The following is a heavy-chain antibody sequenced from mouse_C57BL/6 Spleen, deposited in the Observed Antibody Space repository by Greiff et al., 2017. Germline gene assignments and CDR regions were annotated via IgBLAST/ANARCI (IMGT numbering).Heavy chain of an antibody. V-gene: IGHV1-64*01. CDR2: IHPNSGST. Sequence: VQLQQSGAELVKPGASVKLSCKASGYTFTSYWMHWVKQRPGQGLEWIGMIHPNSGSTNYNEKLKSKATLTVDKSSSTAYMQLSSLTSEDSAVYYCARGYYGSSYRYAMDYWGQGTSVTVSS. D-gene: IGHD1-1*01. CDR3: ARGYYGSSYRYAMDY. CDR1: GYTFTSYW. J-gene: IGHJ4*01.